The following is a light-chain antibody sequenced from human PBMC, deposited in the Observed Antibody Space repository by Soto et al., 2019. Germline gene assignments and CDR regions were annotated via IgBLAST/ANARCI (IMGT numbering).Light chain of an antibody. V-gene: IGKV2-28*01. CDR1: QSLLHSNGYNY. J-gene: IGKJ1*01. CDR3: MQALQTPPT. Sequence: DIVMTQSPLSLPVTPGEPASISCRSSQSLLHSNGYNYLDWYLQKPGQSPQLLIYLGSNRASGVPDRFSGSGSGTAFTLNISRVEAEDVGVYYCMQALQTPPTFGQGTKVEIK. CDR2: LGS.